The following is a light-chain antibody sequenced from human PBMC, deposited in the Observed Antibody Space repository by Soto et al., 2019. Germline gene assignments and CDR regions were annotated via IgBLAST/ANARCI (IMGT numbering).Light chain of an antibody. CDR1: QRVANTF. CDR2: DAS. V-gene: IGKV3-20*01. Sequence: EIVLTQSPGTLSLSPGERATLSCRASQRVANTFLTWYQQKPGQPPRLLIYDASNRATGIPDRFSGSGSGADFTLTINRLEPEDFAVYYCQQYTNYPYTFGQGTKLEIK. CDR3: QQYTNYPYT. J-gene: IGKJ2*01.